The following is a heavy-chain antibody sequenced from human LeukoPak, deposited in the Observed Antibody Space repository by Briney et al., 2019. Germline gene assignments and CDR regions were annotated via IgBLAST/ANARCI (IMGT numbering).Heavy chain of an antibody. V-gene: IGHV4-34*01. CDR3: ARRGYYDILTGYYWGSWFDP. Sequence: SETLSLTCAVYGGSFSGYYWSWIRQPPGKGLEWIGEINHSGSTNYNPSLKSRVTISVDTSKNQFSLKLSSVTAADTAVYYCARRGYYDILTGYYWGSWFDPWGQGTLVTVSS. D-gene: IGHD3-9*01. CDR1: GGSFSGYY. CDR2: INHSGST. J-gene: IGHJ5*02.